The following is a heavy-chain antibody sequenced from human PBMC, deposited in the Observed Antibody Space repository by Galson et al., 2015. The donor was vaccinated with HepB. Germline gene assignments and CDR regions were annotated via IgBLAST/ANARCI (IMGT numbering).Heavy chain of an antibody. CDR1: GFTFSDYY. CDR3: ARVAASDYGDHSHFDY. V-gene: IGHV3-11*06. Sequence: SLRLSCAASGFTFSDYYITWIRQIPGKGLEWLSYISSSGTYTNYADSVKGRFTISRDNAKNSLYLQMNSLRADDTSLYYCARVAASDYGDHSHFDYWGQGTLVTVSS. CDR2: ISSSGTYT. J-gene: IGHJ4*02. D-gene: IGHD4-17*01.